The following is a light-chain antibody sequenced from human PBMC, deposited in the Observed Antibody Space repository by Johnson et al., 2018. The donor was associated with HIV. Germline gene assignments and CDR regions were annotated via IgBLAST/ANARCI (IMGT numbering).Light chain of an antibody. CDR2: END. V-gene: IGLV1-51*02. Sequence: QSVLTQSPSVSAAPGQKVTISCSGSTSTIGNNYVSWYQVLPGTAPKLLIYENDKRPSGIPDRFSGSKSGTSATLGITGLQTGDEADYYCATWDSRLSAGHVFGTGTKVTVL. CDR3: ATWDSRLSAGHV. J-gene: IGLJ1*01. CDR1: TSTIGNNY.